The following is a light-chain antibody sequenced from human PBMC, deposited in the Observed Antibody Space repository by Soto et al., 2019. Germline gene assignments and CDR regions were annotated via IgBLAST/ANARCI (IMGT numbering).Light chain of an antibody. J-gene: IGKJ2*01. CDR2: WAS. CDR1: QSVLYSSNNKNY. CDR3: QQYYSTLPYT. Sequence: DIVMTQSPDSLAVSLGERATINCKSSQSVLYSSNNKNYLAWYQQKPGQPPKLLIYWASTRESGVPDRFSGSGSGTELTLTISSLQAEDVAVYYCQQYYSTLPYTFGQGTKLEIK. V-gene: IGKV4-1*01.